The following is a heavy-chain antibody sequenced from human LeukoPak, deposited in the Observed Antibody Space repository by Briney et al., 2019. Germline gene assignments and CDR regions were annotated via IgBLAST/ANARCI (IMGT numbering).Heavy chain of an antibody. Sequence: GASVKVSCKASGYTFTGYYMHWVRQAPGQGLEWMGWINPNSGGTNYAQKFQGWVTMTRDTSISTAYMELSRLRSDDTAVYYCATQGPPVAGRGGFDYWGQGTLVTVSS. CDR1: GYTFTGYY. CDR3: ATQGPPVAGRGGFDY. V-gene: IGHV1-2*04. CDR2: INPNSGGT. J-gene: IGHJ4*02. D-gene: IGHD6-19*01.